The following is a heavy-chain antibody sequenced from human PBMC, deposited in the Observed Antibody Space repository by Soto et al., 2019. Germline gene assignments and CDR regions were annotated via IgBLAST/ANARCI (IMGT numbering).Heavy chain of an antibody. J-gene: IGHJ5*02. CDR3: VRDGTKTLRDWFDP. CDR2: IYATGTT. D-gene: IGHD1-1*01. CDR1: GASISGFY. V-gene: IGHV4-4*07. Sequence: SETLSLTCTVSGASISGFYWSWIRKSAGKGLEWIGRIYATGTTDYNPSLKSRVMMSVDTSKKQFSLKLRSVTAADTAVYYCVRDGTKTLRDWFDPWGHGISVTVSS.